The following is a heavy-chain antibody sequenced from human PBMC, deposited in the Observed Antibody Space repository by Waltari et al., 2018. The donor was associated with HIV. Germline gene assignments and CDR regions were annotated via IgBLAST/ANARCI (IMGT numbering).Heavy chain of an antibody. Sequence: QLQLQESGPGLVKPSETLSLTCTVSGGSISSSSYYWGWIRQPPGKGLEWIGTISYSGSTYYNPSLKSRVTISVDTSKNQFFRKLSSVTAADTAVYYCARATRGGCSSPSCNIDYWGHGTLVTVSS. J-gene: IGHJ4*01. CDR1: GGSISSSSYY. D-gene: IGHD2-2*01. V-gene: IGHV4-39*07. CDR2: ISYSGST. CDR3: ARATRGGCSSPSCNIDY.